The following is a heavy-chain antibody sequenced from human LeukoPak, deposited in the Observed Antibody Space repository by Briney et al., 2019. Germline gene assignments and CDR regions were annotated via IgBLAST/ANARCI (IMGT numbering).Heavy chain of an antibody. D-gene: IGHD6-6*01. CDR3: AREYSSSSGFDY. CDR1: GGSISSYY. J-gene: IGHJ4*02. Sequence: SETLSLTCTVSGGSISSYYWSWIRQPPGKGLEWIGYIYYSGSTNYNPSLKSRVTISVNTSKNQFSLKLSSVTAADTAVFYCAREYSSSSGFDYWGQGTLVTVSS. V-gene: IGHV4-59*01. CDR2: IYYSGST.